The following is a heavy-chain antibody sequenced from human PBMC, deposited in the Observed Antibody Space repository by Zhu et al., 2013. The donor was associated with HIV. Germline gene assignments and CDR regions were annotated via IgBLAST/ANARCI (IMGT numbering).Heavy chain of an antibody. J-gene: IGHJ3*02. Sequence: QVHLSQSGPEVKKPGASVKVSCKASGYTFAASYIHWVRQAPGQGLEWMGLIAPTGSRTTYAQKFQGRVTMTRDTSTSTVYLEVNSLRSEDTAIYYCARRTVMSPYGFDIWGQGTMVTVSS. D-gene: IGHD3-16*01. CDR2: IAPTGSRT. V-gene: IGHV1-46*01. CDR3: ARRTVMSPYGFDI. CDR1: GYTFAASY.